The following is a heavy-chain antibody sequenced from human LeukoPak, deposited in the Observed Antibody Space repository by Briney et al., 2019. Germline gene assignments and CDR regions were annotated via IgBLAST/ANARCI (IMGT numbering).Heavy chain of an antibody. V-gene: IGHV1-46*01. D-gene: IGHD2-21*02. Sequence: GGSLRLSCAASGFTFSSYGMHWVRQAPGQGLEWMGIINPSGGSTSYAQKFQGGVTMTRDTSTSTVYMELSSLRSEDTAVYYCARGKSYCGGGCYLRAPRPLNYFDYWGQGTLVTVSS. CDR2: INPSGGST. CDR1: GFTFSSYG. CDR3: ARGKSYCGGGCYLRAPRPLNYFDY. J-gene: IGHJ4*02.